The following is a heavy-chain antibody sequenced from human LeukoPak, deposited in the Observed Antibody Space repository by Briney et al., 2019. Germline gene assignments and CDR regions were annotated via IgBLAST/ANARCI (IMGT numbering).Heavy chain of an antibody. CDR2: ISGSGNLI. Sequence: PGGSLRLSCEASGFTFSSYEMNWVRQTPGKGLEWVSYISGSGNLIYYAESVEGRFTISRDNAKNSLYLQMNSLRAEDTALYYCARDLIYTYTYRTAFDIWGHGTMVTVSS. D-gene: IGHD5-18*01. J-gene: IGHJ3*02. CDR3: ARDLIYTYTYRTAFDI. CDR1: GFTFSSYE. V-gene: IGHV3-48*03.